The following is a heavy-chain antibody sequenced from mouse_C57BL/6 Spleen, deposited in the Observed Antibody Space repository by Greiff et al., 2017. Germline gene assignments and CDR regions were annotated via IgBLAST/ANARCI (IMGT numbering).Heavy chain of an antibody. Sequence: EVKLVESGGGLVQPGGSLKLSCAASGFTFSDYYMYWVRQTPEKRLEWVAYISNGGGSTYYPDTVKGRFTISRDNAKNTRYLQMSRLKSEDTAMYYCASNSWFAYWGQGTLVTVSA. CDR3: ASNSWFAY. CDR2: ISNGGGST. J-gene: IGHJ3*01. V-gene: IGHV5-12*01. CDR1: GFTFSDYY.